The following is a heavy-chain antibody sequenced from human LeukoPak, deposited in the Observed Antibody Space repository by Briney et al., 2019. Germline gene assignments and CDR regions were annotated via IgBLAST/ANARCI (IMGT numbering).Heavy chain of an antibody. D-gene: IGHD3-3*01. J-gene: IGHJ5*02. V-gene: IGHV1-69*05. CDR1: GGTFSSYA. Sequence: ASVKVSCKASGGTFSSYAISWVRQAPGQGLEWMGGIIPIFGTANYAQKFQGRVTITTDESTSTAYMELSSLRSEDTAVYYCARDCSPTIYDSNWFDPWGQGTLVTVSS. CDR2: IIPIFGTA. CDR3: ARDCSPTIYDSNWFDP.